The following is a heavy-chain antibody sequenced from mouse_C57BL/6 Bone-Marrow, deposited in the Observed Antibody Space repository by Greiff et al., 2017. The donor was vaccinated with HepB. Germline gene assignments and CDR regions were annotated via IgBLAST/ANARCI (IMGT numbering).Heavy chain of an antibody. Sequence: EVQGVESGGGLVKPGGSLKLSCAASGFTFSSYAMSWVRQTPEKRLEWVATISDGGSYTYYPDNVKGRFTISRDNAKNNLYLQMSHLESEDTAMYYCASTPITTVVYFDYWGQGTTLTVSS. CDR3: ASTPITTVVYFDY. D-gene: IGHD1-1*01. V-gene: IGHV5-4*01. J-gene: IGHJ2*01. CDR1: GFTFSSYA. CDR2: ISDGGSYT.